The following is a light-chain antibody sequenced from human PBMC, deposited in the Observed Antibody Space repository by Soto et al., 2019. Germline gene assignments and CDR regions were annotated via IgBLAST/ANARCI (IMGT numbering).Light chain of an antibody. CDR2: LNSDGSH. J-gene: IGLJ3*02. Sequence: QLVLTQSPSASASLGASVKLTCTLSSGHTIYAVAWHQQQPEKGPRYLMKLNSDGSHTKGDGIPDRFSGSSAGADRYLTISGLQSEDEADYYCQTWGTGSWVFGGGTKLTVL. CDR1: SGHTIYA. CDR3: QTWGTGSWV. V-gene: IGLV4-69*01.